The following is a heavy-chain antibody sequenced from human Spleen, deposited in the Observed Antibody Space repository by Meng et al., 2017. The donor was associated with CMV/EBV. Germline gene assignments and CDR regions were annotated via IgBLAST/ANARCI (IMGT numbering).Heavy chain of an antibody. Sequence: SETLSLTCTVSGGSINNYYWTWIRQPPGKGLEWIGDIYYSGTTNYNPSLKSRVTISVDTSKNQFSLKLSSVTAADTAVYYCARSDYDFWSGSRGYYYGMDVWGQGTTVTVSS. CDR3: ARSDYDFWSGSRGYYYGMDV. J-gene: IGHJ6*02. D-gene: IGHD3-3*01. CDR2: IYYSGTT. V-gene: IGHV4-59*08. CDR1: GGSINNYY.